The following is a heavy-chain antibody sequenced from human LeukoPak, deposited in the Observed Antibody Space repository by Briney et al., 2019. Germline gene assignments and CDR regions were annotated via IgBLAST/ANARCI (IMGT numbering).Heavy chain of an antibody. D-gene: IGHD3-10*02. V-gene: IGHV3-23*01. J-gene: IGHJ6*04. CDR2: ISDSGAGK. Sequence: GGSLRLSCAASGFTFNSYAMSWVPQAPGEGLEWVSGISDSGAGKYYADSVKGHFTISRDNSKNTLYLQLSSLRAEDTAVYYCAELGITMIGGVWGKGTTVTISS. CDR3: AELGITMIGGV. CDR1: GFTFNSYA.